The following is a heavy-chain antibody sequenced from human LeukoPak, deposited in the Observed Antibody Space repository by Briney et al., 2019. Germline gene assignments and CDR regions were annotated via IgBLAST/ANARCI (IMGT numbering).Heavy chain of an antibody. Sequence: GGSLRLSCAASGFTFSSYSMNWVRQAPGKGLEWVSSISSSSRYIYYADSVKGRFTISRDDAKNSLYLQMNSLRAEDAAVYYCAREVPVGAYGEFDYWGQGTLVSVSS. D-gene: IGHD1-26*01. CDR1: GFTFSSYS. CDR2: ISSSSRYI. CDR3: AREVPVGAYGEFDY. J-gene: IGHJ4*02. V-gene: IGHV3-21*01.